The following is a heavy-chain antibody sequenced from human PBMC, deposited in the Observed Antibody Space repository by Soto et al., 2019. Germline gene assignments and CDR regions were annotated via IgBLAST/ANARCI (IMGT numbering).Heavy chain of an antibody. D-gene: IGHD3-9*01. CDR1: GGSISSGDYY. CDR3: ARTSNVLRYFDWSRPYGMDV. Sequence: SETLSLTCTVSGGSISSGDYYWSWIRQPPGKGLEWIGYIYYSGSTYYNPSLKSRVTISVDTSKNQFSLKLSSVTAADTAVYYCARTSNVLRYFDWSRPYGMDVWGQGTTVTVSS. J-gene: IGHJ6*02. V-gene: IGHV4-30-4*01. CDR2: IYYSGST.